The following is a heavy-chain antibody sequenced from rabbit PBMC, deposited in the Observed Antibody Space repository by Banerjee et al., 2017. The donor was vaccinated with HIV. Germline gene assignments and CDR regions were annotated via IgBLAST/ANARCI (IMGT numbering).Heavy chain of an antibody. V-gene: IGHV1S40*01. Sequence: QSLEESGGDLVKPGTSLTLTCTASGFSFSSDAMCWVRQAPGKGLEWIGCIYTASGSTGYASWAKGRFTISKTSSTTVTLKMTSLTAADTATYFCVRDDGTVPKLWGPGTLVTVS. CDR2: IYTASGST. D-gene: IGHD3-3*01. CDR3: VRDDGTVPKL. CDR1: GFSFSSDA. J-gene: IGHJ4*01.